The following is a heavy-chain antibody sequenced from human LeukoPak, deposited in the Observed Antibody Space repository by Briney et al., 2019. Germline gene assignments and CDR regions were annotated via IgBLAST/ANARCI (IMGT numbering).Heavy chain of an antibody. D-gene: IGHD5-18*01. CDR3: ARERDSSYFDY. CDR2: IIPILGIA. V-gene: IGHV1-69*04. CDR1: GGTFSSYA. J-gene: IGHJ4*02. Sequence: SEKVSCKASGGTFSSYAISWVRQAPGQGLEWMGRIIPILGIANYAQKFQGRVTITADKSTSTAYMELSSLRSEDTAVYYCARERDSSYFDYWGQGTLVTVSS.